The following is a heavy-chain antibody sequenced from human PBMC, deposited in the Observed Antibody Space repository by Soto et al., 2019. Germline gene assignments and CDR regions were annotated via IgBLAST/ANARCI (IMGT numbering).Heavy chain of an antibody. D-gene: IGHD3-9*01. CDR1: GFTFSSYA. Sequence: GGSLRLSCAASGFTFSSYAMSWVRQAPGKGLEWVSAISGSGGSTYYADSVKGRFTISRDNSKNTMYLQMNSLRAEDTAVYYCAKDGNPIPYLTGYYRLGRFDPRGPGTMVTVSS. V-gene: IGHV3-23*01. J-gene: IGHJ5*02. CDR3: AKDGNPIPYLTGYYRLGRFDP. CDR2: ISGSGGST.